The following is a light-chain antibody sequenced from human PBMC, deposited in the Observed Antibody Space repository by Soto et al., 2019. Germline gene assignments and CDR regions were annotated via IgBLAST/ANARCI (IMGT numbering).Light chain of an antibody. J-gene: IGLJ1*01. Sequence: QSVLTQPHSVSGAPGQRVTISCTWSSSNIGAGYDVHWYQQLPGTAPKLLIYGNSNRPSGVPDRFSGSKSGTSASLAITGLQAEDEADYYCQSYDSSLSAPVFGTGTKVTVL. CDR2: GNS. V-gene: IGLV1-40*01. CDR1: SSNIGAGYD. CDR3: QSYDSSLSAPV.